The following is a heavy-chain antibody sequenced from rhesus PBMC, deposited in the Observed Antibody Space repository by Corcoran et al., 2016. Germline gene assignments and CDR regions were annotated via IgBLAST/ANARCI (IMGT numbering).Heavy chain of an antibody. Sequence: QVQLQESGPGLVKPSETLSLTCTVSGGSFSSYWWTWIRQPPGKRLEWIGEINGNSGSTNYNPSLKPLVTISKDASKNQFSLKLSSVTAADTAVYFCANLIAAAGIGEGYWGQGVLVTVSS. D-gene: IGHD6-25*01. V-gene: IGHV4-80*01. CDR1: GGSFSSYW. CDR2: INGNSGST. J-gene: IGHJ4*01. CDR3: ANLIAAAGIGEGY.